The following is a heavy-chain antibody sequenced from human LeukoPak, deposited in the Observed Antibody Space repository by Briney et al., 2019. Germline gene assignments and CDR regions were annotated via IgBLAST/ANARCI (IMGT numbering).Heavy chain of an antibody. V-gene: IGHV1-2*02. CDR1: GYTFTGYY. Sequence: ASVKVSCKASGYTFTGYYMHWVRQAPAQGLEWMGWINPNSGDTKYAQKFQGRVTMTRDTSISTAYMELTRLRSDDSAVYYCARGETEETGTRPDAFDIWGQGTMVTVSS. D-gene: IGHD6-13*01. CDR3: ARGETEETGTRPDAFDI. CDR2: INPNSGDT. J-gene: IGHJ3*02.